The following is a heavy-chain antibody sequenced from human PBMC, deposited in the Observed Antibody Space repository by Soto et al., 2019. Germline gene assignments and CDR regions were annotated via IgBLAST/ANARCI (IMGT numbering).Heavy chain of an antibody. V-gene: IGHV4-39*01. CDR2: IYYSGST. J-gene: IGHJ1*01. CDR1: GGSISSSSYY. CDR3: ARHGGEQQLEYFQH. Sequence: SETLSLTCTVSGGSISSSSYYWGWIRQPPGKGLEWIGSIYYSGSTYYNPSLKSRVTISVDTSKNQFSLKLSSVTAAGTAVYYCARHGGEQQLEYFQHWGQGTLVTVSS. D-gene: IGHD6-13*01.